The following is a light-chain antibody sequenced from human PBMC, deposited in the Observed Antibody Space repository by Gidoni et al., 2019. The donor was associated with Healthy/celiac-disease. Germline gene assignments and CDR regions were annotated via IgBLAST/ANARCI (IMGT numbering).Light chain of an antibody. Sequence: QSALTQPPSPSGYPGQSVTISCTGTSSDVGGYNYVSWYQQHPGKAPKLMIYEVSKRPSGVPDRFSGSKSGNTASLTVSGLQAEDEADYYCSSYAGSNNLGDVVFGGGTKLTVL. V-gene: IGLV2-8*01. CDR2: EVS. J-gene: IGLJ2*01. CDR3: SSYAGSNNLGDVV. CDR1: SSDVGGYNY.